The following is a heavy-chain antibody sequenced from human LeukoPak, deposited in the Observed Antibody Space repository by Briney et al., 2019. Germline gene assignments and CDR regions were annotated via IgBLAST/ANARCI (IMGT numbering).Heavy chain of an antibody. J-gene: IGHJ4*02. CDR1: GFTFDGYG. D-gene: IGHD1-26*01. Sequence: GGSLRLSCAASGFTFDGYGMNWVRQAPGKGLEWVSYISSGGSIYQADSLKGRFTISRDNAKNSLYLQMNSLRVEDTAVYYCARGGGRWELPPDYWGQGTLVTVSS. V-gene: IGHV3-69-1*02. CDR2: ISSGGSI. CDR3: ARGGGRWELPPDY.